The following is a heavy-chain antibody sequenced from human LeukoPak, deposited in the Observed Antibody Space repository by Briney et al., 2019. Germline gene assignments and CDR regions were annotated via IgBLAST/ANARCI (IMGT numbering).Heavy chain of an antibody. CDR2: ISGGGSGT. Sequence: GGSLRLSCAPSGFSFSSYAMSWVRQPPGKGLDWVAVISGGGSGTYYADSVRGRFTISRDNSKNTVYLQMNSLRAEDTAIYYCAKAVGSSGYFSRDAFDIWGQGTMVTVSS. D-gene: IGHD3-22*01. CDR3: AKAVGSSGYFSRDAFDI. J-gene: IGHJ3*02. CDR1: GFSFSSYA. V-gene: IGHV3-23*01.